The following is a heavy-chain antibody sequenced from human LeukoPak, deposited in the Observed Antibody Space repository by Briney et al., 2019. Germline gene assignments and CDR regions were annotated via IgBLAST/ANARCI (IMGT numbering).Heavy chain of an antibody. V-gene: IGHV1-69*13. J-gene: IGHJ4*02. CDR1: GGTFSSYA. CDR2: IIPIFGTA. CDR3: ASLGQVPAAMLDY. Sequence: SVKVSCKASGGTFSSYAISWVRQAPGQGLEWMGGIIPIFGTANYAQKFQGRVTITADESTSTAYMELSSLRSEDTAVYYCASLGQVPAAMLDYWGQGTLVTVSS. D-gene: IGHD2-2*01.